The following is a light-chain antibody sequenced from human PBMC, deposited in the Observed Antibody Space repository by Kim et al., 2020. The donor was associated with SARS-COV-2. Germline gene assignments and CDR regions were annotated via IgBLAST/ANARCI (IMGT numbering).Light chain of an antibody. V-gene: IGLV2-11*03. J-gene: IGLJ2*01. CDR3: CSYVDTYTLV. CDR2: DVY. CDR1: SSDVGRYDY. Sequence: GQSVTISCTGTSSDVGRYDYVSWYQQHPGKVPQLMLYDVYQRPSGVPDRFSGSKSGNTASLTISGLQAADEADYYCCSYVDTYTLVFGGGTKLTVL.